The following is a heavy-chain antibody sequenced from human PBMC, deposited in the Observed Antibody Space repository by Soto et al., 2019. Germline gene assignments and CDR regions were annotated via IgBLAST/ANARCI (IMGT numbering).Heavy chain of an antibody. CDR3: ARVHIQDLENIFDY. J-gene: IGHJ4*02. CDR2: IYYSGST. D-gene: IGHD3-3*01. Sequence: SETLSLTCTVSGGSISSYYWSWLRQPPGKGLEWIGYIYYSGSTNYNPSLKSRVTISVDTSKNQFSLKLSSVTAADTAVYYCARVHIQDLENIFDYWGQGTLVTVSS. CDR1: GGSISSYY. V-gene: IGHV4-59*01.